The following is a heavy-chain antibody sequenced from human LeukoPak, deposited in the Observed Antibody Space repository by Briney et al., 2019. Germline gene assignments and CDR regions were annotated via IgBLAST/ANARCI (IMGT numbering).Heavy chain of an antibody. Sequence: GGSLRLSCAASGFTFSSYGMHWVRQAPGKGLEWVAVISYDGSNKYYADSVEGRFTISRDNSKNTLYLQMNSLRAEDTAIYYCANKYLYGSGNYDGFYFDYWGQGTLVTVSS. CDR3: ANKYLYGSGNYDGFYFDY. D-gene: IGHD3-10*01. J-gene: IGHJ4*02. V-gene: IGHV3-30*18. CDR2: ISYDGSNK. CDR1: GFTFSSYG.